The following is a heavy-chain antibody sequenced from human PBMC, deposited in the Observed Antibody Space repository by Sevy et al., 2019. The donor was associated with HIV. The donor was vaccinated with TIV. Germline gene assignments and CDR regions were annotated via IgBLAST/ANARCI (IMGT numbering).Heavy chain of an antibody. CDR1: GFSFSSYW. Sequence: GGSLRLSCAASGFSFSSYWMHWVHQAPGQGMEWVANIKQDESEKYYAASVKGRFTISRDNAKNSVYLQMNSLRPEDTSIYYCASGNTGSFDYWGHGTLVTVSS. CDR2: IKQDESEK. J-gene: IGHJ4*01. CDR3: ASGNTGSFDY. D-gene: IGHD3-9*01. V-gene: IGHV3-7*01.